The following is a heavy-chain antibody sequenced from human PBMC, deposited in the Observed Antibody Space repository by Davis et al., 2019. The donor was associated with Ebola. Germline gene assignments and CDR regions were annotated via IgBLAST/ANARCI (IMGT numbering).Heavy chain of an antibody. J-gene: IGHJ6*02. CDR2: ISYDGSNK. CDR3: VGGSGSYYSYGMDV. CDR1: GFTFSSYA. D-gene: IGHD3-10*01. V-gene: IGHV3-30-3*01. Sequence: GGSLRLSCAASGFTFSSYAMHWVRQAPGKGLEWVAVISYDGSNKYYADSVKGRFTISRDNSKNTLYLQMNSLRAEDTAVYYCVGGSGSYYSYGMDVWGQGTTVTVSS.